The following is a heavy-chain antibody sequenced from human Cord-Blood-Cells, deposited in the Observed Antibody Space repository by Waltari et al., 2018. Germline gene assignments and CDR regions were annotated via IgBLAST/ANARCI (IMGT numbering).Heavy chain of an antibody. CDR3: ATGYYDFWSGFTTNWFDP. CDR1: GYTLTELS. V-gene: IGHV1-24*01. Sequence: QVQLVQSGAEVKKPGASVKVSCKVSGYTLTELSMHWVRQAPGKGLEWMGGFDREGGATIYAQKFQGRVTMTEDTSTDHAYMELSSLRSEDTAVYYCATGYYDFWSGFTTNWFDPWGQGTLVTVSS. D-gene: IGHD3-3*01. J-gene: IGHJ5*02. CDR2: FDREGGAT.